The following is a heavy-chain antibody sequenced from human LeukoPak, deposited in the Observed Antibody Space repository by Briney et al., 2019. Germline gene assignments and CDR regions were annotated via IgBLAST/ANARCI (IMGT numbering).Heavy chain of an antibody. CDR2: ISSSGSTI. V-gene: IGHV3-11*04. Sequence: GSLRLSCAASGFTLSDYYMSWIRQAPGKGLEWVSCISSSGSTIYYADSVKGRLTISRDNAKNSLYLQINSLRAEDTAVYYCARSPQYSSSWYGDYWGQGTLVTVSS. J-gene: IGHJ4*02. CDR3: ARSPQYSSSWYGDY. D-gene: IGHD6-13*01. CDR1: GFTLSDYY.